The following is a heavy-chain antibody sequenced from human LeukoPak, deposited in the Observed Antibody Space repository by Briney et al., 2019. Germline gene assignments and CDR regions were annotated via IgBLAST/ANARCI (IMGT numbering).Heavy chain of an antibody. Sequence: GGSLRLSCAASGFTFSSYGMHWVRQAPGKGLEGVAFIRYDGSNKYYAGSVKGRFTISRDNSKNTLYLQMNSLRAEDTAVYYCAKEGGYSYGFWYFDLWGRGTLVTVSS. CDR1: GFTFSSYG. CDR3: AKEGGYSYGFWYFDL. V-gene: IGHV3-30*02. D-gene: IGHD5-18*01. CDR2: IRYDGSNK. J-gene: IGHJ2*01.